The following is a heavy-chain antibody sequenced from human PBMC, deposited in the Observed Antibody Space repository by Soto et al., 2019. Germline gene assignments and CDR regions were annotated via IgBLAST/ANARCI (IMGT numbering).Heavy chain of an antibody. Sequence: QVQLVQPGAEVKKPGASVKVSCKASGDTFTTYYIHWVRQAPGQGLEWMGIIDPSSGSAGYAQRFQVSVTMTRDTPTSTFYMELSSLRSEDTAVYYCARGTDLPYYYYGLDVWGQGTTVTVSS. J-gene: IGHJ6*02. V-gene: IGHV1-46*03. CDR3: ARGTDLPYYYYGLDV. CDR1: GDTFTTYY. CDR2: IDPSSGSA.